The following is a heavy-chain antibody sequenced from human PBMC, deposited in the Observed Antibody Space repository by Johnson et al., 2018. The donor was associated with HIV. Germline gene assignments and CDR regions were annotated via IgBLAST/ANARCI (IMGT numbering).Heavy chain of an antibody. CDR3: ARDPFWLKAFDI. CDR1: GFTFSIYG. CDR2: IRYDGSNK. D-gene: IGHD3-22*01. Sequence: QMHLVESGRGVVQPGGSLRLSCAASGFTFSIYGMHWVRQAPGKGLEWVAFIRYDGSNKYYADSVKGRFTISRDNSKNTLYLQMNSLRAEDTAVYYCARDPFWLKAFDIWGQGTMVTVSS. V-gene: IGHV3-30*02. J-gene: IGHJ3*02.